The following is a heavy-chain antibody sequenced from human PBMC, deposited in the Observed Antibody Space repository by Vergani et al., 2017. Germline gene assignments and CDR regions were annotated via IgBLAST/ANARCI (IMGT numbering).Heavy chain of an antibody. J-gene: IGHJ4*02. V-gene: IGHV5-51*01. D-gene: IGHD3-22*01. Sequence: EVQLVQSGAEVKKPGESLKISCQISGYSFTNYWIGWVRQMPGKGLEWMGIIHPADSDTRSSPSFQGQVTISVDKSISTAYLQRSSLRASDSAMYYCARLXGRDSSGSKYFDYWGQGTLVTVSS. CDR2: IHPADSDT. CDR3: ARLXGRDSSGSKYFDY. CDR1: GYSFTNYW.